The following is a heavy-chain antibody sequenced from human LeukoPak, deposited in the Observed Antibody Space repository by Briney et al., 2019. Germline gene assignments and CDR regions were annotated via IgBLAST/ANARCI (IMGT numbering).Heavy chain of an antibody. D-gene: IGHD3-3*01. CDR3: ARDRSPWSGYYRNWFDP. CDR2: ISAYNGNT. J-gene: IGHJ5*02. V-gene: IGHV1-18*01. Sequence: ASVKVSCKASGYTFTSYGISWVRQAPGQGLEWMGWISAYNGNTNYPQKVQGRVTMTTDTSTSTAYMELRSLRSDDTAVYYCARDRSPWSGYYRNWFDPWGQGTLVTVSS. CDR1: GYTFTSYG.